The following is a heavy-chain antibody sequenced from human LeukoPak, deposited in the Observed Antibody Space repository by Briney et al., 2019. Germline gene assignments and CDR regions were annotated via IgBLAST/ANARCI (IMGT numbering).Heavy chain of an antibody. CDR1: GFTFSSYG. V-gene: IGHV3-30*03. CDR2: ISYDGSNK. D-gene: IGHD6-13*01. J-gene: IGHJ5*02. CDR3: ARLYSSSWYPSSGWFDP. Sequence: GGSLRLSCAASGFTFSSYGMHWVRQAPGKGLEWVAVISYDGSNKYYADSVKGRFTISRDNSKNTLYMQMNSLRAEDTAVYYCARLYSSSWYPSSGWFDPWGQGTLVTVSS.